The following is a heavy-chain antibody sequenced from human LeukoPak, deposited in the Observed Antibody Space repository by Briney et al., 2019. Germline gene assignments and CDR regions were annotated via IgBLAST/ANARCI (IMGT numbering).Heavy chain of an antibody. CDR1: GGSISSSSYY. D-gene: IGHD3-10*01. CDR3: ARDAWVVRGVIISSALDY. CDR2: IYYSGST. Sequence: NASETLSLTCTVSGGSISSSSYYWGWIRQPPGKGLEWIGSIYYSGSTYYNPSLKSRVTISVDTSKNQFSLKLSSVTAADTAVYYCARDAWVVRGVIISSALDYWGQGTLVTVSS. V-gene: IGHV4-39*07. J-gene: IGHJ4*02.